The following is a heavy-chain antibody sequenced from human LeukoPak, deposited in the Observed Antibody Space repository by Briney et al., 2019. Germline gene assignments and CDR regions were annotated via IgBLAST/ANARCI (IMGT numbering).Heavy chain of an antibody. J-gene: IGHJ4*02. V-gene: IGHV3-23*01. CDR1: SSSSYY. CDR3: ARVIPIAVAGTEGGFDY. D-gene: IGHD6-19*01. Sequence: SSSSYYWGWIRQPPGTGLEWVSAIGGRGGSAYYADSVKGRFTISRDNSKNTLYLQMNSLRAEDTAVYYCARVIPIAVAGTEGGFDYWGQGTLVTVSS. CDR2: IGGRGGSA.